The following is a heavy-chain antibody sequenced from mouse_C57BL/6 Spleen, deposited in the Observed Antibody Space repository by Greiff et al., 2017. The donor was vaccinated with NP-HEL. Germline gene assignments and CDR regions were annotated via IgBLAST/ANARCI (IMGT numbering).Heavy chain of an antibody. Sequence: QVQLQQSGAELVRPGTSVKVSCKASGYAFTNYLIEWVKQRPGQGLEWIGVINPGSGGTNYNEKFKGKATLTADKSSSTAYMQLSSLTSEDSAVYYCARDYGSFYYFDYWGQGTTLTVSS. J-gene: IGHJ2*01. CDR1: GYAFTNYL. CDR2: INPGSGGT. D-gene: IGHD1-1*01. V-gene: IGHV1-54*01. CDR3: ARDYGSFYYFDY.